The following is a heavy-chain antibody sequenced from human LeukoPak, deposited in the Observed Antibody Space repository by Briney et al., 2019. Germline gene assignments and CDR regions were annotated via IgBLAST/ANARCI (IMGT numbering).Heavy chain of an antibody. Sequence: GGSLRLSCAASGFTFSSYTMNWVRQAPGKGLEWVSSIAGSSGYISYADSVKGRFTISRDNAKKSLYLQMTSLTAEDTAVYYCARDRGAYCGGDCYLGFDYWGRGTLVTVPS. J-gene: IGHJ4*01. V-gene: IGHV3-21*01. CDR1: GFTFSSYT. CDR2: IAGSSGYI. CDR3: ARDRGAYCGGDCYLGFDY. D-gene: IGHD2-21*02.